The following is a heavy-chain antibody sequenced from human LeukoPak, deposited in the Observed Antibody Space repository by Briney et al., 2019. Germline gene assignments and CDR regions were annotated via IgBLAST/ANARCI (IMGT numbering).Heavy chain of an antibody. CDR1: GGSISSYY. CDR2: IYYSGST. V-gene: IGHV4-59*01. Sequence: PSETLSLTCTVSGGSISSYYWSWIRQPPGKGLEWIGYIYYSGSTNYNPSLKSRVTISVDTSKNQFSLKLSSVTAADTAVYYCARYTSGRTTFFDYWGQGTLVTVSS. CDR3: ARYTSGRTTFFDY. D-gene: IGHD6-19*01. J-gene: IGHJ4*02.